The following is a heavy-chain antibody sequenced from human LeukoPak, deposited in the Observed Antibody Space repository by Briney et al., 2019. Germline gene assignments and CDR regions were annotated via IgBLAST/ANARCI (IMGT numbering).Heavy chain of an antibody. CDR3: ARYRAKTKTYYYDSSGYRSGFDP. CDR1: GGTFSSYA. V-gene: IGHV1-69*05. J-gene: IGHJ5*02. CDR2: IIPIFGTV. Sequence: ASVKVSCKASGGTFSSYAISWVRQAPGQGLEWMGGIIPIFGTVNYAQKFQGRVTITTDESTSTAYMELSSLRSEDTAVYYCARYRAKTKTYYYDSSGYRSGFDPWGQGTLVTVSS. D-gene: IGHD3-22*01.